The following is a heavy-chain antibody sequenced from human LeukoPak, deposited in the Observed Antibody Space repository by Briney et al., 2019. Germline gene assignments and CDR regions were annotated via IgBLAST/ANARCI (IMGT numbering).Heavy chain of an antibody. J-gene: IGHJ4*02. V-gene: IGHV4-39*07. CDR3: ARGIRSYYFDY. CDR2: IYYSGST. D-gene: IGHD3-16*02. CDR1: GGSISSSSYY. Sequence: SETLSLTCTVSGGSISSSSYYWGWIRQPPGKGLEWIGSIYYSGSTYYNPSLKSRVTISVDTSKNQFSLKLTSVTAADTAVYYCARGIRSYYFDYWGQGTLVTVSS.